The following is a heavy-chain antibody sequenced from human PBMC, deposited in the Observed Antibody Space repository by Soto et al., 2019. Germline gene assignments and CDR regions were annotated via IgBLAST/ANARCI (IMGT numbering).Heavy chain of an antibody. CDR2: ISGSGGST. Sequence: PGGSLRLSCAASGFTFSSYAMSWVRQAPGKGLEWVSAISGSGGSTYYADSVKGRFTISRDNSKNTLYLQMNSLRAEDTAVYYCAKDTHYYDSSGHQGYWGQGTLVTVSS. CDR1: GFTFSSYA. J-gene: IGHJ4*02. V-gene: IGHV3-23*01. D-gene: IGHD3-22*01. CDR3: AKDTHYYDSSGHQGY.